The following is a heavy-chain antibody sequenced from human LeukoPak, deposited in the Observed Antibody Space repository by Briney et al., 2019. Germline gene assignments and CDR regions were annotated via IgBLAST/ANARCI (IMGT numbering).Heavy chain of an antibody. V-gene: IGHV1-46*03. D-gene: IGHD3-10*01. Sequence: ASVQVSCKASGYTFTSYYMQWVRQAPGQGIEWMGVINPSGGSRSYVQKFQGRVTMTKDSSTITVYIELSSLISYDTAVYYCASGSYGSGCYYGDYWGQGTLVTVSS. CDR1: GYTFTSYY. J-gene: IGHJ4*02. CDR3: ASGSYGSGCYYGDY. CDR2: INPSGGSR.